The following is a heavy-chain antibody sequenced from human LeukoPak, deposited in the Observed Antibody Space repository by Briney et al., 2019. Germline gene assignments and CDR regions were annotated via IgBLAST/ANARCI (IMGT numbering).Heavy chain of an antibody. CDR2: IYYSGST. CDR1: GVSISSYY. J-gene: IGHJ5*02. D-gene: IGHD6-13*01. CDR3: ARSPYSSSWYPFAP. V-gene: IGHV4-59*12. Sequence: SETLSLTCTVSGVSISSYYWSWIRQPPGKGLEWIGYIYYSGSTNYNPSLKSRVTMSVDTSKNQFSLKLTSVTAADTAVYYCARSPYSSSWYPFAPWGQGTLVTVSS.